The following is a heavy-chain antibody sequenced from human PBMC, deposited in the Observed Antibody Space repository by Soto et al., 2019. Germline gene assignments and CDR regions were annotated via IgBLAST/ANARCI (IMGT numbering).Heavy chain of an antibody. D-gene: IGHD6-13*01. CDR3: ARGLAGRSSSWYDY. CDR2: INHSGTT. CDR1: GGPFSGYF. J-gene: IGHJ4*02. V-gene: IGHV4-34*01. Sequence: SETLSLTCAVYGGPFSGYFWSWIRQPPGKGLEWIGEINHSGTTNYNPSLKSRVTISVDTSKNQLSLKLSSVTAADTAVYYCARGLAGRSSSWYDYWGQGTLVTVSS.